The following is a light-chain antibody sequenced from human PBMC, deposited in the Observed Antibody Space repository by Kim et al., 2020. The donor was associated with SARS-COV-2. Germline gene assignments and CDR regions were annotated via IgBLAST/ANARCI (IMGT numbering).Light chain of an antibody. Sequence: PGQRVIITCSESSSNIGSNYVYWYQQLPGTAPKLLIYRNNQRPSGVPDRFSGSKSGTSASLAISGLRSEDEADYYCAAWDDSLSVVFGGGTQLTVL. V-gene: IGLV1-47*01. CDR1: SSNIGSNY. CDR2: RNN. CDR3: AAWDDSLSVV. J-gene: IGLJ2*01.